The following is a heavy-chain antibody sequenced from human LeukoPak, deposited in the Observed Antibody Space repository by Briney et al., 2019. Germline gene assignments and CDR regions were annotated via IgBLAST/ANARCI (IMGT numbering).Heavy chain of an antibody. V-gene: IGHV3-53*01. D-gene: IGHD3-10*01. J-gene: IGHJ4*02. Sequence: GGSLRLSCAASGLTVSSNYMSWVRQAPGKGLEWVSVIYSGGSTYYADSVKGRFTISRDNSKNTLYLQMNSLRAEDTAVYYCASYGSGNWGYFDYWGQGTLVTVSS. CDR1: GLTVSSNY. CDR2: IYSGGST. CDR3: ASYGSGNWGYFDY.